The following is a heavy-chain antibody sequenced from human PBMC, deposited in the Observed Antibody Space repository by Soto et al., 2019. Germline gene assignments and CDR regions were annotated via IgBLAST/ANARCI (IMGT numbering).Heavy chain of an antibody. Sequence: SETLSLTCAVYGGSFSGYYWSWIRQPPGKGLEWIGEINHSGSTNYNPSLKSRVTISVDTSKNQFSLKLSSVTAADTAVYYCARVGSDAVRFLEWFQTYYFDYWGQGTLVTVSS. V-gene: IGHV4-34*01. CDR1: GGSFSGYY. D-gene: IGHD3-3*01. CDR3: ARVGSDAVRFLEWFQTYYFDY. J-gene: IGHJ4*02. CDR2: INHSGST.